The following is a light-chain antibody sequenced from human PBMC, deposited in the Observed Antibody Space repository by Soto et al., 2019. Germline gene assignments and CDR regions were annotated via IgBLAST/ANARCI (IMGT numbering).Light chain of an antibody. CDR1: SSDVGSYNL. J-gene: IGLJ1*01. V-gene: IGLV2-23*02. Sequence: QSALTQPASVSGSPGQSITISCTGTSSDVGSYNLVSWYQQHPGKAPKLMIYEVNKRPSGVSNRFSSSKSGNTASLTIPGLQPEDEAEYYCCSYAGSSTYVFGTGTKLTVL. CDR3: CSYAGSSTYV. CDR2: EVN.